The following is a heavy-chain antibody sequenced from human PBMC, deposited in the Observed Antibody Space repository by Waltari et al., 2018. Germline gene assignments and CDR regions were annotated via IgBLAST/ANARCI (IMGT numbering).Heavy chain of an antibody. Sequence: EVQLVESGGGLVKPGGSLPLSCAASVFHFGTYSMNWVRQAPGNGLEWVSSSSDSSSYIYYADSVKGRFTISRDNAKNSLYLQMNSLRAEDTAVYYCARVGRDYGHRGDFDYWGQGTLVTVSS. J-gene: IGHJ4*02. CDR3: ARVGRDYGHRGDFDY. V-gene: IGHV3-21*01. D-gene: IGHD4-17*01. CDR2: SSDSSSYI. CDR1: VFHFGTYS.